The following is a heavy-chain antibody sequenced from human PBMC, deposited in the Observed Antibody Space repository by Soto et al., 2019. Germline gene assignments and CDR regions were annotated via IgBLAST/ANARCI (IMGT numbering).Heavy chain of an antibody. V-gene: IGHV3-30*04. CDR1: GFTFHNYA. J-gene: IGHJ6*02. CDR2: ISYDGRNR. Sequence: QVQLVESGGGVVQPGRSLRLSCAASGFTFHNYAMHWVRQAPGKGLEWVAVISYDGRNRYYADSVKGRFTISRDNSKNTLSLPLNSLRVEDTAVYYCVDGYGDYYGLDAWCQGTTVTVSS. CDR3: VDGYGDYYGLDA. D-gene: IGHD4-17*01.